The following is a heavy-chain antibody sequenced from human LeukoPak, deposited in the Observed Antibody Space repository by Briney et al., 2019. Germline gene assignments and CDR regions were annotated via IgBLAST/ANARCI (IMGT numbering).Heavy chain of an antibody. CDR1: GGSISSYY. Sequence: TSETLSLTCTVSGGSISSYYWSWIRQPPGKGLEWIGYIHYSGSTNYNPSLKSRVTISVDTSKNQFSLKLSSVTAADTAVYYCARDRASIAASRGFDPWGQGTLVTVSS. CDR3: ARDRASIAASRGFDP. D-gene: IGHD6-6*01. CDR2: IHYSGST. J-gene: IGHJ5*02. V-gene: IGHV4-59*01.